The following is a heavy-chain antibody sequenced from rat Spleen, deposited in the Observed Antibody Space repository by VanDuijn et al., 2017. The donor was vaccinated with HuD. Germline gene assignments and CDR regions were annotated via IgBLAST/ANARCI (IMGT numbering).Heavy chain of an antibody. CDR3: TREGHYYSGDGSYFDY. CDR1: GFTFNNYW. D-gene: IGHD1-1*01. Sequence: EVQLVESGGGLVQPGRSLKLSCVASGFTFNNYWMTWIRQAPGKGLEWVASITNTGGSTYYPDSVKGRFTISRDNAKSTLYLQMNSLRSEDTATYYCTREGHYYSGDGSYFDYWGQGVMVTVSS. CDR2: ITNTGGST. V-gene: IGHV5-31*01. J-gene: IGHJ2*01.